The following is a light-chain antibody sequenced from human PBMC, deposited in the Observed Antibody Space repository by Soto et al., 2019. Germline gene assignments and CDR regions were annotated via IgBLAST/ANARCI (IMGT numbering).Light chain of an antibody. J-gene: IGLJ1*01. CDR1: SSDVGDYNY. CDR2: EVT. Sequence: QSALTQPASVSGSPGQSITISCTGTSSDVGDYNYVSWYQHHPGKAPKLMIYEVTNRPSGVSNRFSGSKSGNTASLTISGLQAEDEAEYYCSSYTSSSTYVFGTGTKVTV. V-gene: IGLV2-14*01. CDR3: SSYTSSSTYV.